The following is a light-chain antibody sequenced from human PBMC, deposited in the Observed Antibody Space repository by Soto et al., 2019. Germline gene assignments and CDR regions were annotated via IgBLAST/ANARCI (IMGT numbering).Light chain of an antibody. CDR1: SSNIGGNP. J-gene: IGLJ2*01. Sequence: QAVVTQPPSASGTPGQRVTISCSGSSSNIGGNPVNWYQHLPGAAPKLLIYSNNQRPSGVPDRFSGSKSDTSASLAISGLQSEDEADYYCAAWDGSLNVVFGGGTSSPS. CDR2: SNN. CDR3: AAWDGSLNVV. V-gene: IGLV1-44*01.